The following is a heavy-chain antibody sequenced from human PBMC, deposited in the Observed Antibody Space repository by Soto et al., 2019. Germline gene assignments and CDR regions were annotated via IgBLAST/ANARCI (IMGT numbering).Heavy chain of an antibody. CDR1: GFTFSSYD. D-gene: IGHD3-10*01. Sequence: VQLLESGGGLVQPGGSLRLSCAASGFTFSSYDMRWVRQAPGKGLEWVSAISGSGGSTYYADSVTGRFTISRDNSKTTLELQMNTLRAEDTAVYYCAKRGLGSYYDYWGQGTLVTVSS. J-gene: IGHJ4*02. CDR3: AKRGLGSYYDY. CDR2: ISGSGGST. V-gene: IGHV3-23*01.